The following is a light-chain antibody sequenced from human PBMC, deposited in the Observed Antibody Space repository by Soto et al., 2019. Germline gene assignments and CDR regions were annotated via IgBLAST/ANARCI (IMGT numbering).Light chain of an antibody. J-gene: IGKJ2*01. Sequence: DIVMTQSPDSLAVSLGERATINCKSSQSVLYSSNNKNYLALYQQIPGQPPKLLISFASTRESGVPDRFTCSGSGTDFTLTISSLEAEDVAVYYCQQYHSPPYTFGQGTKLEI. CDR3: QQYHSPPYT. V-gene: IGKV4-1*01. CDR1: QSVLYSSNNKNY. CDR2: FAS.